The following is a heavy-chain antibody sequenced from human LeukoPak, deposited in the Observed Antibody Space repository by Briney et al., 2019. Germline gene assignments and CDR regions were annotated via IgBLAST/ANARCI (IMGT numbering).Heavy chain of an antibody. Sequence: GASVKVSCKASGYSFTSYDINWVRQATGQGLEWMGWMNPNSGNTGYAQKFQGRVTMTRDTSTSTVYMELSSLRSEDTAVYYCARVGFDCSSTSCYDGPWGQGTLVTVSS. D-gene: IGHD2-2*01. J-gene: IGHJ4*02. CDR2: MNPNSGNT. CDR1: GYSFTSYD. CDR3: ARVGFDCSSTSCYDGP. V-gene: IGHV1-8*01.